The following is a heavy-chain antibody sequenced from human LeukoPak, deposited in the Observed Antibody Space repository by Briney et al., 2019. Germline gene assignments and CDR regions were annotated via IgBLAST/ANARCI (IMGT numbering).Heavy chain of an antibody. CDR1: GFSFNIYA. D-gene: IGHD6-19*01. CDR2: ISSSGGTA. J-gene: IGHJ4*02. Sequence: GGSLRLSCVASGFSFNIYAMNWVRQAPGKGLEWISAISSSGGTAYYADSVKGRFTISRDNSKNTMYLQMSSLRAEDTAVYYCAKAHIGFKDRIAVAAVLDYWGQGSLVTVSS. CDR3: AKAHIGFKDRIAVAAVLDY. V-gene: IGHV3-23*01.